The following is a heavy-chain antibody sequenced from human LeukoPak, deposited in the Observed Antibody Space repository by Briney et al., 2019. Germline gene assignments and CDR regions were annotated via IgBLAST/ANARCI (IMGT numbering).Heavy chain of an antibody. Sequence: PSETLSLTCTVSGGSVSSGSYYWSWIRQPPGKGLEWIGYIYYSGSTNYNPSLKSRVTISVDTSKNQFSLKLSSLTAADTAVYYCARADYYGSGNNWFDPWGQGTLVTVSS. CDR2: IYYSGST. D-gene: IGHD3-10*01. V-gene: IGHV4-61*01. J-gene: IGHJ5*02. CDR3: ARADYYGSGNNWFDP. CDR1: GGSVSSGSYY.